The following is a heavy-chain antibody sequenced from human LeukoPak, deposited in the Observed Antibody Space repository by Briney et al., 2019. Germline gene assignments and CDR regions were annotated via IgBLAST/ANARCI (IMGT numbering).Heavy chain of an antibody. CDR1: GGSISSGGYS. Sequence: SETLSLTCAVSGGSISSGGYSWSWIRQPPGKGLEWIGYIYHSGSTYYNPSLKSRVTISVDTSKNQFSLKLSSVTAADTAVYYCARAEPWGLFDYWGQGTLVTVSS. CDR3: ARAEPWGLFDY. CDR2: IYHSGST. J-gene: IGHJ4*02. D-gene: IGHD3-16*01. V-gene: IGHV4-30-2*01.